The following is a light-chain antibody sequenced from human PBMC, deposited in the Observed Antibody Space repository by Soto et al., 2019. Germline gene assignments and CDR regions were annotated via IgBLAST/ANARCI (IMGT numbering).Light chain of an antibody. CDR1: ESVRTS. Sequence: EVVLTQSPGTLSVSPGERATLSCRASESVRTSLAWYQQKPCRSPSLLIYGASTRATGLTARFSGSGSGTEFTLTISSLKSEDFAVYYCQQYADWPRTFGQGTKLEFK. CDR2: GAS. CDR3: QQYADWPRT. J-gene: IGKJ1*01. V-gene: IGKV3-15*01.